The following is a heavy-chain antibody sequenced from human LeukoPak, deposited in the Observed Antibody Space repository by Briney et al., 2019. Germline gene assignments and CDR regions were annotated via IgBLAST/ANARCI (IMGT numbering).Heavy chain of an antibody. V-gene: IGHV1-69*05. D-gene: IGHD1-26*01. J-gene: IGHJ3*02. CDR3: ARDHSGGERGAFDI. CDR2: IVPIFDTA. CDR1: GGTFTSHA. Sequence: SVKVSCKASGGTFTSHAINWVRQAPGQGLEWMGGIVPIFDTANYAQKFQGRVTITTDASTTTAYMELSSLRSEDTAVYYCARDHSGGERGAFDIWGQGTMVTVSS.